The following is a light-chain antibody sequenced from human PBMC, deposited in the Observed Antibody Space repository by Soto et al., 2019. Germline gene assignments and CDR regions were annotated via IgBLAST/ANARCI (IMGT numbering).Light chain of an antibody. V-gene: IGKV3-11*01. J-gene: IGKJ4*01. CDR3: QQRCSWPLA. Sequence: EIVLTQSPVTLSLFPGERATLSCRASQSVSSYLAWYQQKPGQAPRLLIYDASNRVTGIPARFSGSGSGTDFTLTISSLEPEDFAVYYCQQRCSWPLAFGGGTKVEIK. CDR1: QSVSSY. CDR2: DAS.